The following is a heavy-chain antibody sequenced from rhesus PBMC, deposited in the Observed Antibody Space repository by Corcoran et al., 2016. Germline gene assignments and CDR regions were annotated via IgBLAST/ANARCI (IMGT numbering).Heavy chain of an antibody. V-gene: IGHV4S9*01. D-gene: IGHD4-29*01. J-gene: IGHJ6*01. Sequence: QVQLQESGPGLVKPSETLSLTCGVSGGSISDGFYWNWIRQPPGKGLEGIGNIYGTSAAADYRPSLKLRVTISKDTSKNQVFLPLTSVTAADAAVYYCAGGSSYDGLESWGQGVFVIVSS. CDR2: IYGTSAAA. CDR3: AGGSSYDGLES. CDR1: GGSISDGFY.